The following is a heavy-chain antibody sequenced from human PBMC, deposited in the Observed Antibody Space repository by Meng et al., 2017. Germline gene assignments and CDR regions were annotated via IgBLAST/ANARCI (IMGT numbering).Heavy chain of an antibody. V-gene: IGHV7-4-1*02. J-gene: IGHJ4*02. CDR1: GYTLTSYA. CDR2: IDTKTGNP. Sequence: QGQLVQSGFELRKPGASVKVSCKASGYTLTSYAINWLRQAPGQGLQWMGWIDTKTGNPTYVPGFTGRLVFSLDTSVSTAYLQISGLKADDTAVYYCTRDGYSDCSRTSCFDSWGQGTLVTVSS. CDR3: TRDGYSDCSRTSCFDS. D-gene: IGHD2-2*01.